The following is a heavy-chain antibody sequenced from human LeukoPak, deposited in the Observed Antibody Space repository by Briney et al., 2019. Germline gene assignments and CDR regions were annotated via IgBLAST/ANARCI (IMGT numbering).Heavy chain of an antibody. D-gene: IGHD3-10*01. CDR3: ARAHGSGNRAFDI. J-gene: IGHJ3*02. Sequence: SGTLSLTCAVSGGSISSSNWWRGLRPPPGKGLEWIGEIYHSGSTNYKPSLKSRVTISLDKSKNQFSLKLSSVTAADTAVYYCARAHGSGNRAFDIWGQGTMVTVSS. CDR2: IYHSGST. V-gene: IGHV4-4*02. CDR1: GGSISSSNW.